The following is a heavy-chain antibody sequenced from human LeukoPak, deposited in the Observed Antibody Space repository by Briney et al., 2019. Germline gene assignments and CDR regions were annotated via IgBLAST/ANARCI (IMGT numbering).Heavy chain of an antibody. CDR3: AKALTDYYDSSGYYYSYYYYGMDV. D-gene: IGHD3-22*01. Sequence: GRSLRLSCAASGFTFSSYGMHWVRQAPGKGLEWVAVISYDGSNKYYADSVKGRFTISRDNSKNTLYLQMNSLRAEDTAVYYCAKALTDYYDSSGYYYSYYYYGMDVWGQGTTVTVSS. V-gene: IGHV3-30*18. CDR1: GFTFSSYG. J-gene: IGHJ6*02. CDR2: ISYDGSNK.